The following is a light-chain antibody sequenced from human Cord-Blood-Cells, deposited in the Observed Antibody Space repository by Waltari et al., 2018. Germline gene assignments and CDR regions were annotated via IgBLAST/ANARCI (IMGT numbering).Light chain of an antibody. V-gene: IGLV2-23*01. CDR2: EGS. CDR3: CSYAGSSTWV. Sequence: QSALTQPASVSGSPGQSITISCTRTSSDVGRYTLVSWYQQHPGKAPKIMVYEGSKRPSGVSNRFSGSKSGNTASLTISGLQPEDEADYYCCSYAGSSTWVFGGGTKLTVL. CDR1: SSDVGRYTL. J-gene: IGLJ3*02.